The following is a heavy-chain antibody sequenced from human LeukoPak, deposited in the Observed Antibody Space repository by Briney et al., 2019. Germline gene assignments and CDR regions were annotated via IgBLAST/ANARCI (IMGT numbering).Heavy chain of an antibody. CDR1: GFTFSSYA. CDR3: ARDPAYSSSWNDY. V-gene: IGHV3-23*01. J-gene: IGHJ4*02. D-gene: IGHD6-13*01. Sequence: PGGSLRLSCAASGFTFSSYAMSWVRQAPGKGLEWVSAISGSGGSTYYADSVKGRFTISRDNAKNSLYLQMNSLRAEDTAVYYCARDPAYSSSWNDYWGQGTLVTVSS. CDR2: ISGSGGST.